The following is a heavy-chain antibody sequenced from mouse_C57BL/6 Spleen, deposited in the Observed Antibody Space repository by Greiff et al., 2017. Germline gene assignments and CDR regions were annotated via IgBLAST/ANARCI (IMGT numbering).Heavy chain of an antibody. CDR1: GYTFTDYN. CDR2: INPNNGGT. D-gene: IGHD1-1*01. Sequence: VQLQQSGPELVKPGASVKIPCKASGYTFTDYNMDWVKQSHGKSLEWIGDINPNNGGTIYNQKFKGKATLTVDKSSSTAYMELRSLTSEDTAVYYCARTTVVATRGAMDYWGQGTSVTVSS. CDR3: ARTTVVATRGAMDY. J-gene: IGHJ4*01. V-gene: IGHV1-18*01.